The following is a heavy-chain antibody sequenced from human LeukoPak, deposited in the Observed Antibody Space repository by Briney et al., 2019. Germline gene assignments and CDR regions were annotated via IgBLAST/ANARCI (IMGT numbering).Heavy chain of an antibody. V-gene: IGHV4-59*01. J-gene: IGHJ6*03. CDR3: ARGPAEQQLVRQGVSYYYYMDV. CDR1: GGSISSYY. D-gene: IGHD6-13*01. CDR2: IYYSGST. Sequence: TPSETLSLTCTVSGGSISSYYWSWIRQPPGKGLEWIGYIYYSGSTNYNPSLKSRVTISVDTSKNQFSLKLSSVTAADTAVYYCARGPAEQQLVRQGVSYYYYMDVWGKGTTVTISS.